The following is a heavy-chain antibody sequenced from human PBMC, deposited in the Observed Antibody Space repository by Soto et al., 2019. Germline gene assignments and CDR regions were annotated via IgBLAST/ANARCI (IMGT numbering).Heavy chain of an antibody. CDR3: ARDPDYGDYGDSYYYYYGMDV. CDR1: GFTFSDYY. D-gene: IGHD4-17*01. J-gene: IGHJ6*02. CDR2: ISSSGSTI. Sequence: QVQLVESGGGLVKPGGSLRLSCAASGFTFSDYYMSWIRQAPGKGLEWVSYISSSGSTIYYADSVKGRFTISRDNAKNSLYLQMNNLRAEDTAVYYCARDPDYGDYGDSYYYYYGMDVWGQGTTVTVSS. V-gene: IGHV3-11*01.